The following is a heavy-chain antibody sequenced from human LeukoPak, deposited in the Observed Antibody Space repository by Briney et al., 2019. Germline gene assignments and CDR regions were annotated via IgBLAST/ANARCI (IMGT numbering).Heavy chain of an antibody. CDR1: GFTFSSYG. D-gene: IGHD2-15*01. CDR3: ARGGHCSGGRCSGIIGIDS. CDR2: IWYDGSNK. V-gene: IGHV3-33*01. Sequence: PGGSLRPSCAASGFTFSSYGMHWVRQAPGKGLEWVAVIWYDGSNKYYADSVKGRFTISRDNSKNTLYLQMNSLRAEDTAVYYCARGGHCSGGRCSGIIGIDSWGQGTLVTVSS. J-gene: IGHJ4*02.